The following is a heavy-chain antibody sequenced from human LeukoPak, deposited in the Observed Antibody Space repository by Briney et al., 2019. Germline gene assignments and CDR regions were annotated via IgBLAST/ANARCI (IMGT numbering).Heavy chain of an antibody. CDR1: GGSISNYY. CDR3: ARVPPGFSDWYATYFDY. CDR2: IYYSGST. Sequence: SETLSLTCTVSGGSISNYYWSWIRQPPGKGLEWIGYIYYSGSTNYNPSLKSRVTISVDTSKNQFSLKLSSVTAADTAAYYCARVPPGFSDWYATYFDYWGQGTLVTVSS. V-gene: IGHV4-59*01. D-gene: IGHD6-19*01. J-gene: IGHJ4*02.